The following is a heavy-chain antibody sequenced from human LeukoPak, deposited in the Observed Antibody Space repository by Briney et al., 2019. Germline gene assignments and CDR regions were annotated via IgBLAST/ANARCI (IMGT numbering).Heavy chain of an antibody. CDR1: GFTVSRNY. J-gene: IGHJ4*02. CDR2: IHSAGTT. CDR3: ARGDDYGGAWYYFDC. V-gene: IGHV3-53*01. D-gene: IGHD4-23*01. Sequence: GGSLRLSCAASGFTVSRNYYMNWVRQAPGKGLEWVSVIHSAGTTYYADSVKGRFTISRDSSKNTVYLQMNSLRAEDTAVYYCARGDDYGGAWYYFDCWGQGTLVTVSS.